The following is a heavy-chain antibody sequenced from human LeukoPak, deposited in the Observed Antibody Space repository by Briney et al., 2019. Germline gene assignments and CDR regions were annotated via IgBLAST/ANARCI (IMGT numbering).Heavy chain of an antibody. V-gene: IGHV3-30*18. CDR3: AKIPVADPNDAFDI. Sequence: GGSLRLSCAASGFTFSSYGMHWVRQAPGKGLEWVAVISYDGSNAYYADSVKGRFTISRDNSKNTLYLQMNSLRAEDTAVYYCAKIPVADPNDAFDIWGQGTMVTVSS. CDR2: ISYDGSNA. D-gene: IGHD6-19*01. CDR1: GFTFSSYG. J-gene: IGHJ3*02.